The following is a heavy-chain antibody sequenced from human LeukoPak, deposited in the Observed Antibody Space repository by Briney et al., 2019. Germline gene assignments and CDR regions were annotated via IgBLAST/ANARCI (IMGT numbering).Heavy chain of an antibody. CDR2: IRNNGDRSTA. CDR3: ARIGYSDPTCDY. CDR1: GLALSDHY. D-gene: IGHD5-12*01. V-gene: IGHV3-72*01. J-gene: IGHJ4*02. Sequence: GGSLRLSCAVSGLALSDHYMDWVRQAPGKGLEWVGRIRNNGDRSTAGYAASVKGRFIISRDDSKNSLHLLMNSLKIDDTAVYFCARIGYSDPTCDYWVQGPLVSVCS.